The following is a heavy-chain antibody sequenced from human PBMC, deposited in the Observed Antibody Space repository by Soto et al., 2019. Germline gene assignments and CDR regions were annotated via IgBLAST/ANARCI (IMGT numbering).Heavy chain of an antibody. D-gene: IGHD3-10*01. V-gene: IGHV4-61*01. CDR1: GGSVSSGSYY. J-gene: IGHJ4*02. CDR3: ARVRGVAMPSFDY. CDR2: IYYSGST. Sequence: SETLSLTCTVSGGSVSSGSYYWSWIRQPPGKGLEWIGYIYYSGSTNYNPSLKSRVTISVDTSKNQFSLKLSSVTAADTAVYYCARVRGVAMPSFDYWGQGTLVTVSS.